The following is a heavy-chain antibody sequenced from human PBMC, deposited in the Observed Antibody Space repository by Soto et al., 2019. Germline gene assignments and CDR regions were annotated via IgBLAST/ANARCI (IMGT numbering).Heavy chain of an antibody. CDR1: GGSISSGGYS. D-gene: IGHD3-10*01. V-gene: IGHV4-30-2*01. CDR3: ARVVPITMVRGPKGWFDP. J-gene: IGHJ5*02. Sequence: PSETLSLTCAVSGGSISSGGYSWSWIRQPPGKGLEWIGYIYHSGSTYYNPSLKSRVTISVDRSKNQFSLKLSSVTAADMAVYYCARVVPITMVRGPKGWFDPWGQGTLVTVYS. CDR2: IYHSGST.